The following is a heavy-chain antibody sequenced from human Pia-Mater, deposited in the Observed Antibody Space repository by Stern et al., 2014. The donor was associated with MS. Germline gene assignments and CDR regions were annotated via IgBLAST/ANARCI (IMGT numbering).Heavy chain of an antibody. D-gene: IGHD5-24*01. CDR2: VSNTGTAI. Sequence: EVQLLESGGDLGQPGGSLRLSCAASGFNLRDYSMSWVRQAPGKGLEWVSFVSNTGTAIYYADSVKGRFTISRDMASNSLYLQMNSLRDEDTAVYYCVRTWRKNPFDSWGQGILVTVSS. J-gene: IGHJ4*02. V-gene: IGHV3-48*02. CDR1: GFNLRDYS. CDR3: VRTWRKNPFDS.